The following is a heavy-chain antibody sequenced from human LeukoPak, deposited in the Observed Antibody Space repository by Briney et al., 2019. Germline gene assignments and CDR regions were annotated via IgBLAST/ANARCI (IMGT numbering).Heavy chain of an antibody. Sequence: PGGSLRLSCAASGFTFSSYAMSWVRQAPGKVLEWVSAISGSGGSTYYADSVKGRFTISRDNSKNTLYLQVNSLRAEDTAVYYCASRYYDILTGYYGPLDYWGQGTLVTVSS. CDR2: ISGSGGST. V-gene: IGHV3-23*01. J-gene: IGHJ4*02. D-gene: IGHD3-9*01. CDR1: GFTFSSYA. CDR3: ASRYYDILTGYYGPLDY.